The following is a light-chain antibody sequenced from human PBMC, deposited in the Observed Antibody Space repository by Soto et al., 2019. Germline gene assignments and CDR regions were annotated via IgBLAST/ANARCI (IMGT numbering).Light chain of an antibody. CDR3: QQRRNWLS. Sequence: EIVLTQSPATLSLSPGERATLSCRASQSVSTYLAWYQQKPGQAPRLLIYDASNRATGIPARFSGSGSGTDFTLTISSLEPEDLAVYYCQQRRNWLSFGGGTKVEIK. J-gene: IGKJ4*01. V-gene: IGKV3-11*01. CDR2: DAS. CDR1: QSVSTY.